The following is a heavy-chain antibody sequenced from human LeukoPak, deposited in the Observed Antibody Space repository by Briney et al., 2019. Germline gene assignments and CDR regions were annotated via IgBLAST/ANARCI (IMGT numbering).Heavy chain of an antibody. D-gene: IGHD6-19*01. V-gene: IGHV1-2*04. CDR1: GYTFTGYY. CDR3: ARDRGSGWQEIDY. J-gene: IGHJ4*02. Sequence: GASVKVSCKASGYTFTGYYMHWVRQAPGQGLEWMGWINPNSGGTNYAQKFQGWVTMTRDTSISTAYMELSRLRSDDTAVYYCARDRGSGWQEIDYWGQGTLVTVSS. CDR2: INPNSGGT.